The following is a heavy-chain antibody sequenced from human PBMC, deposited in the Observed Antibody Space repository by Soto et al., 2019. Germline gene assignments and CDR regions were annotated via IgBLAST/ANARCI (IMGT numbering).Heavy chain of an antibody. J-gene: IGHJ6*02. CDR2: IKQDGSEK. Sequence: GGTQRLSCTVSEFTCSSYWMSWVRQAPGKGLGWVAEIKQDGSEKYYVNSVKGRFTISRDNAKNSLYLQMNSLRAECTAVYYGARGQRYYGMAVWGQGTTVTVSS. D-gene: IGHD6-25*01. CDR3: ARGQRYYGMAV. CDR1: EFTCSSYW. V-gene: IGHV3-7*01.